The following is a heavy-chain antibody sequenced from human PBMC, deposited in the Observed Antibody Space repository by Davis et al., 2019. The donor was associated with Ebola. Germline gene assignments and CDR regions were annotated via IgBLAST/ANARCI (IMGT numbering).Heavy chain of an antibody. V-gene: IGHV3-30-3*01. CDR3: AKTWGAVVPAAFDY. CDR2: ISYDGSNK. Sequence: GESLKISCAASGFTFSSYAMHWVRQAPGKGLEWVAVISYDGSNKCYADSVKGRFTISRDNSKNTLYLQMNSLRAEDTAVYYCAKTWGAVVPAAFDYWGQGTLVTVSS. J-gene: IGHJ4*02. CDR1: GFTFSSYA. D-gene: IGHD2-2*01.